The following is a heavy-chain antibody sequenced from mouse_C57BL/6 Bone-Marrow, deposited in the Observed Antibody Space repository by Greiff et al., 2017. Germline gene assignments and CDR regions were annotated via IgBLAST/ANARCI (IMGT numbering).Heavy chain of an antibody. Sequence: VQLQQPGAELVKPGASVTLSCKASGYTFTSYWMHWVKQRPGQGLEWIGMIHPNSGSTNYNEKFKSKATLTVDKSSSTAYMQLSSLTSEDSAVYYCARAYYGNYDYFDYWGQGTTLTVSS. D-gene: IGHD2-1*01. CDR2: IHPNSGST. V-gene: IGHV1-64*01. CDR3: ARAYYGNYDYFDY. J-gene: IGHJ2*01. CDR1: GYTFTSYW.